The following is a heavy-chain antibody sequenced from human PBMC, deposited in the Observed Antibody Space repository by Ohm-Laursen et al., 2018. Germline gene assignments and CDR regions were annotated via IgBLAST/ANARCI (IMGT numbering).Heavy chain of an antibody. CDR3: AKDSPYYYGSGSNFDY. Sequence: GSLRLSCTASGFTFSSYAMSWVRQAPGKGLEWVSAISGSGGSTYYAGSVKGRFTISRDNSENTLYLQMNSLRAEDTAVYYCAKDSPYYYGSGSNFDYWGQGTLVTVSS. CDR2: ISGSGGST. CDR1: GFTFSSYA. V-gene: IGHV3-23*01. D-gene: IGHD3-10*01. J-gene: IGHJ4*02.